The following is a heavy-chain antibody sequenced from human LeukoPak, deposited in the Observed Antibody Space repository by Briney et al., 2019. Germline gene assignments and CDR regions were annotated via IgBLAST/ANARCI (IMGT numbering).Heavy chain of an antibody. V-gene: IGHV3-30*02. J-gene: IGHJ4*02. CDR3: AKDMGRRSIAVDGPKYRSAWYLDY. D-gene: IGHD6-13*01. CDR1: GFTFSNYG. CDR2: IRYDGSNK. Sequence: PGGSLRLSCAASGFTFSNYGMHWVRQAPGKGLEWVAFIRYDGSNKYYADSVKGRFTISRDNSKNTLYLRMNSLRAEDTAVYYCAKDMGRRSIAVDGPKYRSAWYLDYWGQGTLVTVSS.